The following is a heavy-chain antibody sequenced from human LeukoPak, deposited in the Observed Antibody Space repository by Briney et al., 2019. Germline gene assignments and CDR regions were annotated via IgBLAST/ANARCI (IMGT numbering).Heavy chain of an antibody. Sequence: PSETLSLTCTVSGGSISSYYWSWIRQPPGKGLEWIGYIYYSGSTNYNPSLKSRVTISVDTSKNQFSLKLSSVTAADTAVYYCAREKSQVTPMGNWFDPWGQGTLVTVSS. CDR1: GGSISSYY. J-gene: IGHJ5*02. CDR2: IYYSGST. CDR3: AREKSQVTPMGNWFDP. D-gene: IGHD2-21*02. V-gene: IGHV4-59*01.